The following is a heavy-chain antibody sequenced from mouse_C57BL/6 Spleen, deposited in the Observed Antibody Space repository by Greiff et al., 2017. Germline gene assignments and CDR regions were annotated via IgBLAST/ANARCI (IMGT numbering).Heavy chain of an antibody. J-gene: IGHJ2*01. Sequence: EVQLVESEGGLVQPGSSMKLSCTASGFTFSDYYMAWVRQVPEKGLEWVANINYDGSSTYYLDSLKSRFIISRDNAKNILYLQMSSLKSEDTATYYCAREMDGYYLYWGQGTTLTVSS. D-gene: IGHD2-3*01. CDR2: INYDGSST. CDR1: GFTFSDYY. V-gene: IGHV5-16*01. CDR3: AREMDGYYLY.